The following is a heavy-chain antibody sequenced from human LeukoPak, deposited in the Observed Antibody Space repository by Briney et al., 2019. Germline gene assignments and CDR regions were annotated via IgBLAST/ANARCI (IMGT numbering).Heavy chain of an antibody. J-gene: IGHJ3*02. CDR3: ARDTTSLPAAPSRAFDI. D-gene: IGHD2-2*01. CDR1: GGSISSGGYY. CDR2: IYYSGST. V-gene: IGHV4-31*03. Sequence: ESSETLSLTCTVSGGSISSGGYYWSWIRQHPGKGLEWIGYIYYSGSTYYNPSLKSRVTISVDTSKNQFSLKLSSVTAADTAVYYCARDTTSLPAAPSRAFDIWGQGTMVTVSS.